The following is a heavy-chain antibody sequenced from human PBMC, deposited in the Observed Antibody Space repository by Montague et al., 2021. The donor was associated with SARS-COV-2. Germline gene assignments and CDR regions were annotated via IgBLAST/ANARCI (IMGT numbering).Heavy chain of an antibody. J-gene: IGHJ5*02. V-gene: IGHV3-53*04. CDR3: ARGNDDYVWGSLGPFDP. CDR1: GFTVSSNY. Sequence: SLRLSCAASGFTVSSNYMSWVRQAPGKGLEWVSVIYSGGSTHYADSVKGRFTISRHNSKNTLYLQMNSLRAEDTAVYYCARGNDDYVWGSLGPFDPWGQGTLVTVSS. D-gene: IGHD3-16*01. CDR2: IYSGGST.